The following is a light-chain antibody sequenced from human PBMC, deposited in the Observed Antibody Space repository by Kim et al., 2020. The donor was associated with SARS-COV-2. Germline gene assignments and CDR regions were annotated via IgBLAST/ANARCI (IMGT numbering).Light chain of an antibody. CDR3: AAWDDSLNGYV. CDR1: SSNIGSNT. J-gene: IGLJ1*01. V-gene: IGLV1-44*01. Sequence: QSVLTQPPSVSGIPGQRVTISCSGSSSNIGSNTVNWYQQLPGTAPKLLIYNNNQRPSGVPDRFSGSKSGTSASLAISGRQSEDAADYYCAAWDDSLNGYVFGTGAKVTVL. CDR2: NNN.